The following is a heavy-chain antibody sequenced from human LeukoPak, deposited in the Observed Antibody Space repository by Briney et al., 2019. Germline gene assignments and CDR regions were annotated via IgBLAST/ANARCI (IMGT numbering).Heavy chain of an antibody. CDR1: GFTFSDFA. CDR2: ITRVSTYT. Sequence: GGSLRLSCAASGFTFSDFAMNWVRQAPGKGLEWVSSITRVSTYTYYSESVQGRFTISRDNHKDLLYLQLNSLRGDDSGIYYCTRDRSDYGDTDAFDIWGQRTVVTVSS. CDR3: TRDRSDYGDTDAFDI. D-gene: IGHD4-17*01. J-gene: IGHJ3*02. V-gene: IGHV3-21*01.